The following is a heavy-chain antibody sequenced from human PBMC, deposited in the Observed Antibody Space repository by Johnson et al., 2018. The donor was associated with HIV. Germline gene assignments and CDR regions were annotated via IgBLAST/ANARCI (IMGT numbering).Heavy chain of an antibody. J-gene: IGHJ3*02. CDR2: ITSSGSTL. V-gene: IGHV3-11*04. Sequence: QVQLVESGGGLVNPGGSLRLSCAASGFSFSDYYMSWIRQAPGKGLEWVSCITSSGSTLYYADSVKGRFTISRDNAKNSLSLQMNILTAEDTAVYYCASPGVVVVITRLGHDAFDIWGQGRMVTVSS. D-gene: IGHD3-22*01. CDR3: ASPGVVVVITRLGHDAFDI. CDR1: GFSFSDYY.